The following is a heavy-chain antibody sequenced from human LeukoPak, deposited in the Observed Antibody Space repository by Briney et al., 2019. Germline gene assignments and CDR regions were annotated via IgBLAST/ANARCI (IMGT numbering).Heavy chain of an antibody. Sequence: SETLSLTCTVYGGSFSGYYWSWIRQPPGKGLKRTGDINHSGSTNYNSSLKRRVTISVDTSKNQFSLKLSSVTAADPAVYYCARATTSSYYDFWRGHPRRIMDVWGKGTTVTV. D-gene: IGHD3-3*01. CDR1: GGSFSGYY. V-gene: IGHV4-34*01. CDR3: ARATTSSYYDFWRGHPRRIMDV. CDR2: INHSGST. J-gene: IGHJ6*04.